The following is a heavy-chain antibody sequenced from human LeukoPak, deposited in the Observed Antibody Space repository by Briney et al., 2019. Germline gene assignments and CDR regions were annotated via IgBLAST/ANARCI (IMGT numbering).Heavy chain of an antibody. J-gene: IGHJ4*02. CDR1: GGTFSSYA. V-gene: IGHV1-69*04. D-gene: IGHD6-19*01. CDR2: IIPIVGIA. Sequence: ASVKVSCKASGGTFSSYAISWVRQAPGQGLEWMGRIIPIVGIANYAQRFQGRVTITADKSTSTAYMELSSLRSEDTAVYYCAREDALAGGFDYWGQGTLVTVSS. CDR3: AREDALAGGFDY.